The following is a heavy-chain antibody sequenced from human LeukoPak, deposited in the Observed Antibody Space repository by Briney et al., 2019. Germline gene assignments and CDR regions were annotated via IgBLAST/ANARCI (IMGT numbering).Heavy chain of an antibody. D-gene: IGHD5-18*01. CDR3: ARSLRNGYSYGYIDY. J-gene: IGHJ4*02. CDR1: GGSFSGYY. CDR2: INHSGST. V-gene: IGHV4-34*01. Sequence: PSETLSLTCAVYGGSFSGYYWSWIRQPPGKGLEWIGEINHSGSTNHNPSLKSRVTISVDTSKNQFSLKLSSVTAADTAVYYCARSLRNGYSYGYIDYWGQGTLVTVSS.